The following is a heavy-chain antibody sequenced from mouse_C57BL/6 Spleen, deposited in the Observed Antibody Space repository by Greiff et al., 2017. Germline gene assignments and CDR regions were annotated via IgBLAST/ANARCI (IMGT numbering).Heavy chain of an antibody. V-gene: IGHV1-78*01. J-gene: IGHJ3*01. D-gene: IGHD2-4*01. CDR2: IYPKDGST. Sequence: VKLQESDAELVKPGASVKISCKVSGYTFTDHTIHWMKQRPEQGLEWIGYIYPKDGSTKYNEKFKGKATLTADKSSSTAYMQLNSLTSEDSAVYFCARLDYDYEFAYWGQGTLVTVSA. CDR1: GYTFTDHT. CDR3: ARLDYDYEFAY.